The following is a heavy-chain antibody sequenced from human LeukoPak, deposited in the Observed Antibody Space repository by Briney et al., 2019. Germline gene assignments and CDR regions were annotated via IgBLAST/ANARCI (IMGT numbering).Heavy chain of an antibody. CDR3: ARGDIVVVTAIYYFDY. CDR1: GFTFSSYA. V-gene: IGHV3-30*04. CDR2: ISYDGSNK. J-gene: IGHJ4*02. D-gene: IGHD2-21*02. Sequence: GGSLRLSCAASGFTFSSYAMHWVRQAPGKGLEWVAVISYDGSNKYYADSVKGRFTISRDNSKNTLYLQMNSLRAEDTAVYYCARGDIVVVTAIYYFDYWGQGTLVTVSS.